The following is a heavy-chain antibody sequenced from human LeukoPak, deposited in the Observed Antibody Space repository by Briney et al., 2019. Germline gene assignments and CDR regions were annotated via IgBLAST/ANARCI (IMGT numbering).Heavy chain of an antibody. Sequence: GGSLRLSCAASGFTFSSYAMHWVRQAPGKGLEWVAVISNDGSNKYYADSVKGRFPISRDNSKNTLYLQMNSLRVEDTAVYYCAREIFYGMDLWGQGTTVTVSS. V-gene: IGHV3-30-3*01. D-gene: IGHD3-9*01. CDR2: ISNDGSNK. CDR3: AREIFYGMDL. J-gene: IGHJ6*02. CDR1: GFTFSSYA.